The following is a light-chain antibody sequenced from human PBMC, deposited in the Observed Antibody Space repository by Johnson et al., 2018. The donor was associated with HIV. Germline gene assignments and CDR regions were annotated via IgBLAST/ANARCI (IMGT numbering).Light chain of an antibody. CDR1: SSNIGNNY. CDR3: GTWDSSLSQGV. CDR2: ENN. J-gene: IGLJ1*01. Sequence: QSVLTQPPSVSAAPGQKVTISCSGSSSNIGNNYVSWYQQLPGTAPRLLIYENNKRPSGIPDRFSGSKSGTSATLGITGLQTVDEADYYCGTWDSSLSQGVFGTGTKVTVL. V-gene: IGLV1-51*02.